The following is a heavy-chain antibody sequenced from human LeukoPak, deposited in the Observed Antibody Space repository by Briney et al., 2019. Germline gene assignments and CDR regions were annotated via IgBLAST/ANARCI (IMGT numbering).Heavy chain of an antibody. CDR2: IYSGGST. V-gene: IGHV3-66*01. Sequence: GGSLRLSCAASGFTVSSNYLNWVRQAPGKGPEWVSVIYSGGSTYYADSVKGRFTISRDNSKNTLYLQMNSMRAEDTAVYHCARVDSRTAQFDYWGQGTLVTVSS. CDR3: ARVDSRTAQFDY. J-gene: IGHJ4*02. D-gene: IGHD6-13*01. CDR1: GFTVSSNY.